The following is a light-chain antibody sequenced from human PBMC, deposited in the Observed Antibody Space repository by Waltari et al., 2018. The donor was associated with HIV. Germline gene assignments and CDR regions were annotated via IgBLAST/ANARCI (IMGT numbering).Light chain of an antibody. V-gene: IGLV2-8*01. CDR1: SNDIGLHNY. CDR3: SSFAGNDFFV. CDR2: EVS. Sequence: QSALTQPPSASGSPGATVTLPCTGTSNDIGLHNYVSWFQQHPGKVPKLVMFEVSQRPSGVPDRFSGSKSGYTASLTVSGLQPDDEADYFCSSFAGNDFFVFGGGTRLTVL. J-gene: IGLJ2*01.